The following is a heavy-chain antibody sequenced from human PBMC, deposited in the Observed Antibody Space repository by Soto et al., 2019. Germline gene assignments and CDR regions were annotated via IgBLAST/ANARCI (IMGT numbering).Heavy chain of an antibody. Sequence: QVQLVQSGAEVKTPGSSVKVACKASGGTFSSYAISWVRQAPGKGLEWMGGVIPSFGTANYAENFQGRVTITADESPSTSYIELRSLRSADTAIYSWARDGIVDYDLWSGPYGLGVGGQGTTVTVSS. D-gene: IGHD3-3*01. CDR1: GGTFSSYA. J-gene: IGHJ6*02. V-gene: IGHV1-69*01. CDR2: VIPSFGTA. CDR3: ARDGIVDYDLWSGPYGLGV.